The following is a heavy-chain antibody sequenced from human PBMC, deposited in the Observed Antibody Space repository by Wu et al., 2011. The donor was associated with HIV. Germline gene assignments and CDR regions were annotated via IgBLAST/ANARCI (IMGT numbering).Heavy chain of an antibody. J-gene: IGHJ4*02. Sequence: QIQLVQSGTEVKKTGASVKVSCKASGYTFTGYYVHWVRQAPGQGLEWMGWINPNGGATNYAQMYQGRVTMTRDMSITTAYMELRRLRSDDTAIYYCVTALGATVQDYWGQGTPVIVSS. D-gene: IGHD1-26*01. V-gene: IGHV1-2*02. CDR2: INPNGGAT. CDR3: VTALGATVQDY. CDR1: GYTFTGYY.